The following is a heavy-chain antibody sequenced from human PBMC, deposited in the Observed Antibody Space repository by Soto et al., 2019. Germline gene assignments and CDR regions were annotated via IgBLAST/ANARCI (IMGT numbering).Heavy chain of an antibody. CDR1: GGSISSGGYY. Sequence: SETLSLTCTVSGGSISSGGYYWSWIRQHPGKGLEWIGYIYYSGSTYYNPSLKSRVTISVDTSKNQFSLKLSSVTAADTAVYYCARQFLGYCSSTGCYSSIAAHYYYGMDVWGQGTTVTVSS. V-gene: IGHV4-31*03. CDR3: ARQFLGYCSSTGCYSSIAAHYYYGMDV. J-gene: IGHJ6*02. D-gene: IGHD2-2*01. CDR2: IYYSGST.